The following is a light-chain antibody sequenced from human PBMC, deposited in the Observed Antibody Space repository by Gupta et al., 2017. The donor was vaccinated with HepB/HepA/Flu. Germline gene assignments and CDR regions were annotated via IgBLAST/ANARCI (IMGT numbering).Light chain of an antibody. CDR2: GAS. CDR1: QTVSDN. V-gene: IGKV3-15*01. CDR3: HHKSNCPFT. Sequence: EIVMTQSPATLSVSPGERATLSCRASQTVSDNLAWYQQKPGQAPRLLIYGASTRATGFPDRFSGSGSGTEFTLTISSRQSDDFEVYYCHHKSNCPFTFGSGTKVDIK. J-gene: IGKJ3*01.